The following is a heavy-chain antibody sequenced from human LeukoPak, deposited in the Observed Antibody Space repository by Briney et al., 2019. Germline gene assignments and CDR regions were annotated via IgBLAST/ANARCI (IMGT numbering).Heavy chain of an antibody. CDR3: ARFGQLAIFDY. J-gene: IGHJ4*02. CDR2: IYSTGST. V-gene: IGHV4-4*07. D-gene: IGHD6-6*01. CDR1: GGSIRSYF. Sequence: SETLSLTCSVSGGSIRSYFWSWIRQSAGRGLEHIGRIYSTGSTNYSPSLKSRVSISVDTSKNQFSLKLSSVTAADTAVYYCARFGQLAIFDYWGQGTLVTVSS.